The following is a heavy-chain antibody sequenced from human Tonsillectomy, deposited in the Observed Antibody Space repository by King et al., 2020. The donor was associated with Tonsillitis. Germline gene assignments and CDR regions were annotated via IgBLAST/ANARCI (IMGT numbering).Heavy chain of an antibody. J-gene: IGHJ6*03. Sequence: QLQESGPGLVKPSETLSLTCTVSSGSISSSTYYWGWIRQPPGQGLEWIGSIYYSGRTYYNPSLKSRVTIYVDTSKNQFSLKLSSVTAADTAVYYCARMGGGWGYDYSEAPYHYYYMDVWGKGTTVTVSS. V-gene: IGHV4-39*01. CDR1: SGSISSSTYY. D-gene: IGHD5-12*01. CDR3: ARMGGGWGYDYSEAPYHYYYMDV. CDR2: IYYSGRT.